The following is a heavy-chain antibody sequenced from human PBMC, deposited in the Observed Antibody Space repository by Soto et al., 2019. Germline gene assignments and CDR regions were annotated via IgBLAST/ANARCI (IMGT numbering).Heavy chain of an antibody. CDR1: GGSFSGYY. V-gene: IGHV4-34*01. Sequence: QVQLQQWGAGLLKPSETLSLTCAVYGGSFSGYYWSWIRQPPGKGLEWIGEINHSGSTNYKPSLKSRVTISVDTSKNQFSLKLSSVTAADTAVYYCARGLLAYGFDPWGQGTLVTVSS. J-gene: IGHJ5*02. D-gene: IGHD2-15*01. CDR2: INHSGST. CDR3: ARGLLAYGFDP.